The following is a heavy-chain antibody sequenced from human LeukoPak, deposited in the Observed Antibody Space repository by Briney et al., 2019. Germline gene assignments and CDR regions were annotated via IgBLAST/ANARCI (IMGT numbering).Heavy chain of an antibody. CDR2: ISHDRSGT. CDR3: AREFVATMTAVTTNCGY. V-gene: IGHV3-30*04. D-gene: IGHD4-17*01. CDR1: GFTFRSYD. J-gene: IGHJ4*02. Sequence: PRSSLKLSCTASGFTFRSYDMHWVRQAPGQGLEWVAVISHDRSGTYYAHTVKGRFSISRDASNNTLYLQMNSLGADDTAMYYCAREFVATMTAVTTNCGYWGQGNLVTVSS.